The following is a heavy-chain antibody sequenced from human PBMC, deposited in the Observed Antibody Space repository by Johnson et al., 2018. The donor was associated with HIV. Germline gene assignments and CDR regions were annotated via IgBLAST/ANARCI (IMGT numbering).Heavy chain of an antibody. CDR1: GFTFSDYY. CDR3: AKDRLFGFRNDTFDI. D-gene: IGHD3-16*01. V-gene: IGHV3-11*04. CDR2: ISSSGSTI. J-gene: IGHJ3*02. Sequence: QVQLVESGGGLVQPGGSLRLSCAASGFTFSDYYMTWIRQAPGKGLEWVSYISSSGSTIYYADSVKGRFTISRDNAKNSLYLQMNSLRPEDTAVYYCAKDRLFGFRNDTFDIWGQGTMVTVSS.